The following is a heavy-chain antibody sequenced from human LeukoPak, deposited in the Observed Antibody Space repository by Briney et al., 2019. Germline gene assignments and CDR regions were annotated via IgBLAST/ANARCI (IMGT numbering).Heavy chain of an antibody. CDR3: ARASRLGELSLGY. Sequence: SQTLSLTCTVSGGSITSGGHYWSWIRQHPGKGLEWIGYIYYSGTTYYNPSLKSRVTISLGTSKNQSSLQLSSVTAADTAVYYCARASRLGELSLGYWGQGTLVTVSS. CDR2: IYYSGTT. J-gene: IGHJ4*02. D-gene: IGHD3-16*02. V-gene: IGHV4-31*03. CDR1: GGSITSGGHY.